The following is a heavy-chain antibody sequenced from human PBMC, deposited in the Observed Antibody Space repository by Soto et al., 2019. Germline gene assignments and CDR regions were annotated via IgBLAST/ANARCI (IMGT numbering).Heavy chain of an antibody. CDR3: AHRHGDEGLVTTLFRSAVDWFDP. J-gene: IGHJ5*02. D-gene: IGHD4-4*01. V-gene: IGHV2-5*02. Sequence: SGPTLVNPTQTLTLTCTFSGFSLSTSGVGVGWIRQPPGKALEWLALIYWDDDKRYSPSLKSRLTITKDTSKNQVVLTMTNMDPVDTATYYCAHRHGDEGLVTTLFRSAVDWFDPWGQGTLVTVSS. CDR1: GFSLSTSGVG. CDR2: IYWDDDK.